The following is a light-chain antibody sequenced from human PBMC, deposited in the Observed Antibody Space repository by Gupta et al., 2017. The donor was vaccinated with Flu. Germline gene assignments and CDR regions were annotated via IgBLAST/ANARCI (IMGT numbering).Light chain of an antibody. Sequence: DIQLTQSPSFLSASVGDRVTITCRASRDISSYLAWYQQKPGKAPKLLIYTASTLQGGVPSRFSGRGSGTDFTLTISSLQPEDFATYFCQQLINYPVTFGQGTRLEIK. CDR3: QQLINYPVT. J-gene: IGKJ5*01. CDR2: TAS. V-gene: IGKV1-9*01. CDR1: RDISSY.